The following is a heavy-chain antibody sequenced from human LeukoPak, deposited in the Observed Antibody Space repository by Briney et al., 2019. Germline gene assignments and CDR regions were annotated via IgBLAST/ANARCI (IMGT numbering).Heavy chain of an antibody. Sequence: SETLSLTCTVSGGSISSYYWSWIRQPAGKGLEWIGRIYTSGSTNYNPSLKRRVTMSVDTSKNQFSLEVSSVTAADMAVYYCASSRRITIFGVAKTQGGLDYWGQGTLVTVSS. CDR3: ASSRRITIFGVAKTQGGLDY. CDR2: IYTSGST. CDR1: GGSISSYY. D-gene: IGHD3-3*01. J-gene: IGHJ4*02. V-gene: IGHV4-4*07.